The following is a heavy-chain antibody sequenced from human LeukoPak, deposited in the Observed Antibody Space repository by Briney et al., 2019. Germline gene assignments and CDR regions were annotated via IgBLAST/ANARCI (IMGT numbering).Heavy chain of an antibody. CDR3: ARGLPKYSSSQRSNYFDY. D-gene: IGHD6-13*01. V-gene: IGHV1-69*13. CDR1: GGTFSSYA. CDR2: IIPIFGTA. Sequence: ASVKVSCKASGGTFSSYAISWVRQAPGQGLEWMGGIIPIFGTANYAQKFQGRVTITADESTSTAYKELSSLRSEDTAVYYCARGLPKYSSSQRSNYFDYWGQGTLVTVSS. J-gene: IGHJ4*02.